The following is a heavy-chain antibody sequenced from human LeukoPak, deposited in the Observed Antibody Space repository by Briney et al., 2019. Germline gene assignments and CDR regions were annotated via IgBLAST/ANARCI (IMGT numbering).Heavy chain of an antibody. J-gene: IGHJ5*02. CDR2: IWYDGGHE. CDR3: LREMTSDRDAGNCFSVWFDP. CDR1: VITFRIHA. D-gene: IGHD2-15*01. Sequence: GGSLRPSCAASVITFRIHAIQSGRQAPGKGLEWVAVIWYDGGHEFYTDSVKGRFTISRDNSKNSLYLQMNNPGADAPAVHYCLREMTSDRDAGNCFSVWFDPWGQGTLVTVSS. V-gene: IGHV3-33*01.